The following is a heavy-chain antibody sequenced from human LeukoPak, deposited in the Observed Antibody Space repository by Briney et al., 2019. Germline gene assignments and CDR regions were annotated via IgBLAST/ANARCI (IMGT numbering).Heavy chain of an antibody. CDR1: GGFISSSSYY. V-gene: IGHV4-39*07. CDR2: IYYSGST. CDR3: ARGVAGTAWFDP. D-gene: IGHD6-19*01. J-gene: IGHJ5*02. Sequence: PSETLSLACSVSGGFISSSSYYWGWIRQPPGKGLEWIGSIYYSGSTYYSPSLESRVTISVDTLNNQFSLKLSSVTAADTAVYYCARGVAGTAWFDPWGQGTLVTVSS.